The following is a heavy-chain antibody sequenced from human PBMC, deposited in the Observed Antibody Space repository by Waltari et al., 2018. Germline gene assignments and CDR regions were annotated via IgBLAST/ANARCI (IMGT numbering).Heavy chain of an antibody. CDR1: GYKFTDFW. CDR3: ARRISRYNRNTAPYTWIDP. CDR2: IDPADSYT. J-gene: IGHJ5*02. D-gene: IGHD3-9*01. V-gene: IGHV5-10-1*03. Sequence: EVQLVQSGAEVKKPGESLRISCQASGYKFTDFWIIWVRQVPGKGLAWMRKIDPADSYTFNSPSFQGHVTISADKSINTAYLQWSSLKASDTAIYFCARRISRYNRNTAPYTWIDPWGQGTLVTVSS.